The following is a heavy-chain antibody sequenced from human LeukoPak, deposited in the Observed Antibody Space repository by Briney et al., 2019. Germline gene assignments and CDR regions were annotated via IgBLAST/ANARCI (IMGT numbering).Heavy chain of an antibody. CDR3: ARSTVTTSLDYFDY. CDR2: INYRGSN. D-gene: IGHD4-17*01. V-gene: IGHV4-39*07. J-gene: IGHJ4*02. CDR1: GGSFSSSSYY. Sequence: SETLSLTCTVSGGSFSSSSYYWGWIRQPPGKGLEWVGSINYRGSNYHNSSLKSRVTMSVDTSKNQFSLKLNSVTAADTAVYYCARSTVTTSLDYFDYWGQGTLVTVSS.